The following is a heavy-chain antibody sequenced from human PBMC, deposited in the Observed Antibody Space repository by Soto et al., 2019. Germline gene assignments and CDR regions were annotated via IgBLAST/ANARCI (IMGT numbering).Heavy chain of an antibody. CDR3: ARDGLNSSYNWNYSLGYYYMDV. CDR1: GGSISSYY. V-gene: IGHV4-59*01. J-gene: IGHJ6*03. CDR2: IYYSGST. D-gene: IGHD1-7*01. Sequence: SETLSLTCTVSGGSISSYYWSWIRQPPGKGLEWIGYIYYSGSTNYNPSLKSRVTISVDTSKNQFSLKLSSVTAADTAVYYCARDGLNSSYNWNYSLGYYYMDVWGKGTTVTVSS.